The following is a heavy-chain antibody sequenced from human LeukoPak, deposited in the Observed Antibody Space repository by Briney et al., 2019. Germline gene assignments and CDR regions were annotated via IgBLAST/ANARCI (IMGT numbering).Heavy chain of an antibody. J-gene: IGHJ4*02. CDR1: GYSFTSYW. Sequence: GESLKISCKGSGYSFTSYWIGWVRQMPGKGLEWMGIIYPGDSDTRYSPSFQGQVTISADKSISTAYLQWSSLKASDTAMYYCARQLPMTTVTTALDYWGQGTLVTVSS. D-gene: IGHD4-17*01. CDR2: IYPGDSDT. V-gene: IGHV5-51*01. CDR3: ARQLPMTTVTTALDY.